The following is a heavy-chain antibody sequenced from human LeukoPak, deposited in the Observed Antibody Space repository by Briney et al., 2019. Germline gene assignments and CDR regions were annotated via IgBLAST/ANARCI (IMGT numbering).Heavy chain of an antibody. CDR2: INAGNGNT. CDR1: GYTFTSYA. V-gene: IGHV1-3*01. D-gene: IGHD6-13*01. CDR3: ARDCLNADKGIAAAVWFDP. J-gene: IGHJ5*02. Sequence: ASVKVSCKASGYTFTSYAMHWVRQAPGQRLEWMGWINAGNGNTKYSQKFQGRVTITRDTSASTAYMELSSLRSEGTAVYYCARDCLNADKGIAAAVWFDPWGQGTLVTVSS.